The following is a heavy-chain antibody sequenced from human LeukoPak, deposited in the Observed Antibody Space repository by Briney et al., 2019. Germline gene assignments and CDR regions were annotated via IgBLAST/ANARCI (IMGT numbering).Heavy chain of an antibody. CDR2: IKQDGSEK. CDR1: GFTFSSYW. D-gene: IGHD2-8*01. J-gene: IGHJ6*02. V-gene: IGHV3-7*01. Sequence: GGSLRLSCAASGFTFSSYWMSWVRQAPGKGPEWVANIKQDGSEKYYVDSVKGRFTISRDNAKNSLYLQMNSLRAEDTAVYYCARAGVTYYYYGMDVWGQGTTVTVSS. CDR3: ARAGVTYYYYGMDV.